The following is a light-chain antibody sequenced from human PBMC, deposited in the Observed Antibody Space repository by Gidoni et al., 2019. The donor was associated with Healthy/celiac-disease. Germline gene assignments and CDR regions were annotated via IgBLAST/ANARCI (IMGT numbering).Light chain of an antibody. J-gene: IGKJ1*01. CDR1: QSVSSY. Sequence: DIVLTQSPATLSLSPGERATLSCRANQSVSSYLAWYQQKPGQAPRLLIFAASNRATGIPARFSGSGSGTDFTLTISILEPEDFAVYYCQQRSNLPPWTFGQGTKVEIK. CDR2: AAS. V-gene: IGKV3-11*01. CDR3: QQRSNLPPWT.